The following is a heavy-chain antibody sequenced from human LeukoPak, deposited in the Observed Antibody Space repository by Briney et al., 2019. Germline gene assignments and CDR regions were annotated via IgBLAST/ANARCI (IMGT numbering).Heavy chain of an antibody. Sequence: ASVKVSCKASGYTFTSYAMHWVRQAPGQRLEWMGWINAGSGNTKYSQKFQGRVTITRDTSASTAYMELSSLRSEDTAVYYCARVFPGGSYHFDYWGQGTLVTVSS. CDR1: GYTFTSYA. CDR3: ARVFPGGSYHFDY. CDR2: INAGSGNT. V-gene: IGHV1-3*01. D-gene: IGHD1-26*01. J-gene: IGHJ4*02.